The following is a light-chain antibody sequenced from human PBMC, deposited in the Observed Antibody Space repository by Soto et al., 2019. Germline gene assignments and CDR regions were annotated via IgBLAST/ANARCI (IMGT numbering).Light chain of an antibody. CDR2: GAS. V-gene: IGKV3-15*01. Sequence: EIVMTQSPATLSVSPGERATLSCRASQSVSSNLAWYQQKPGQAPRLLIYGASTRATGIPARFSGIGSGTACTLTIRSLQSEDFEVYSCQQYNNWPTGIYTFGQGTKLEIK. J-gene: IGKJ2*01. CDR1: QSVSSN. CDR3: QQYNNWPTGIYT.